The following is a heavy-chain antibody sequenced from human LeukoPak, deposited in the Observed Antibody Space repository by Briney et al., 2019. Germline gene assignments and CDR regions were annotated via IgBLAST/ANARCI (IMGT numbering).Heavy chain of an antibody. D-gene: IGHD3-3*01. J-gene: IGHJ5*02. CDR1: GYTFTSYG. V-gene: IGHV1-18*01. Sequence: ASVKVSCKASGYTFTSYGISWVRQAPGQGLEWMGWISAYNGNTNYAQKLQGRVTMTTDTSTSTAYMELRRLRSDDTAVYYCVSLRLNWFDPWGQGTLVTVSS. CDR2: ISAYNGNT. CDR3: VSLRLNWFDP.